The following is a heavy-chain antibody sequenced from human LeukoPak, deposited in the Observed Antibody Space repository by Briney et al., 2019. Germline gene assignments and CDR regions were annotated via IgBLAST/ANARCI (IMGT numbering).Heavy chain of an antibody. CDR3: AREWMGSSTWNWFDP. CDR1: RYTFTGYY. CDR2: INPDSGGT. D-gene: IGHD6-13*01. V-gene: IGHV1-2*02. Sequence: GASVKVSCKASRYTFTGYYIHWMRQAPGQGLEWMGWINPDSGGTKYAQNFQGRVAMTRDTSISTAYMELSSLRFDDTAVYYCAREWMGSSTWNWFDPWGQGTLVTVSS. J-gene: IGHJ5*02.